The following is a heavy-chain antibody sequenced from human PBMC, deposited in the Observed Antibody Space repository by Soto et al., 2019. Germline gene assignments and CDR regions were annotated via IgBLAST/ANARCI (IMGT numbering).Heavy chain of an antibody. V-gene: IGHV1-46*01. CDR2: INPNGGST. D-gene: IGHD3-9*01. CDR1: GYTFSSYY. Sequence: QVQLVQSGAEVKKPGASVKVSCKASGYTFSSYYIHWVRQAPGQGLEWIGIINPNGGSTNYPQNFKGRPTVTRDTSTATVDMDLSALTSDDTAMYYCARGLGLGDCWGQGTLVTVSS. J-gene: IGHJ4*02. CDR3: ARGLGLGDC.